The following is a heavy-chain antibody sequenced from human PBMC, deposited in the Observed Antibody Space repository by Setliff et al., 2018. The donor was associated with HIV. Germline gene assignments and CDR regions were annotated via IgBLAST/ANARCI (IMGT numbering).Heavy chain of an antibody. J-gene: IGHJ5*02. CDR3: ASRVYYYDSSGYLREEGFDP. V-gene: IGHV4-39*01. CDR2: IYYSGST. CDR1: GGSISSSSYY. D-gene: IGHD3-22*01. Sequence: PSETLSLTCTVSGGSISSSSYYWGWVRQPPGKGLEWIGSIYYSGSTYYNPSLKGRITISRDTSKNQFSLKLSSVTAADAAVYYCASRVYYYDSSGYLREEGFDPWGQGTLVTVSS.